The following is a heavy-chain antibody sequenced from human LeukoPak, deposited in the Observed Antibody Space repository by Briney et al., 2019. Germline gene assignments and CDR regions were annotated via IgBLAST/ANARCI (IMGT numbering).Heavy chain of an antibody. CDR3: ARAALAGSGSYPLTLLYYYYYMDV. D-gene: IGHD3-10*01. CDR2: IHYSGST. CDR1: GGSISSGDCY. Sequence: PSETLSLTCTVSGGSISSGDCYWTWIRQPPGKGLEWIGYIHYSGSTYYNPSLKSRVTISVDTSKNQFSPKLSSVTAADTAVYYCARAALAGSGSYPLTLLYYYYYMDVWGKGTTVTVSS. J-gene: IGHJ6*03. V-gene: IGHV4-30-4*08.